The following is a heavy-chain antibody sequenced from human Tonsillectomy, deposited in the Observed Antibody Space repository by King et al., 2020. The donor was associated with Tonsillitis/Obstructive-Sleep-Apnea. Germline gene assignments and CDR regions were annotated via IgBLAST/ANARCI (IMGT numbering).Heavy chain of an antibody. J-gene: IGHJ4*02. CDR1: GFTFSNYA. V-gene: IGHV3-30*04. Sequence: VQLVESGGGVVQPGRSLRLSCAASGFTFSNYAMHWVRQAPGKGLEWVAFISYDGSNKYNADSVKGRFTISRDNSKNTLYLQMNSLRAEDTAVYYCASPPHSSSGWSGGDYWGQGTLVTVSS. D-gene: IGHD6-19*01. CDR2: ISYDGSNK. CDR3: ASPPHSSSGWSGGDY.